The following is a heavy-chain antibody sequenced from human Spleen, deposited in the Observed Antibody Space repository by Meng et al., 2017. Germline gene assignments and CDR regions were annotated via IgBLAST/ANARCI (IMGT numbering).Heavy chain of an antibody. V-gene: IGHV1-2*02. D-gene: IGHD6-13*01. J-gene: IGHJ4*02. Sequence: ASVKVSCKASGYTFTGYYMHWVRQAPGQGLEWMGWINPNSGGTNYAQKFQGRVTMTGDTSISTAYMELSGLRSDDTDMYYCARDEVISAAGKLFGDYWGQGTLVTVSS. CDR3: ARDEVISAAGKLFGDY. CDR1: GYTFTGYY. CDR2: INPNSGGT.